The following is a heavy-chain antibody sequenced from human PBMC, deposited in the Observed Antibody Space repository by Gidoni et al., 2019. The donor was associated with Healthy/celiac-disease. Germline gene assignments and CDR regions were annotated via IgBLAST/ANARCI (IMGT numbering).Heavy chain of an antibody. Sequence: EVQLVESGGGLVKPGGSLRLSCAASGFTFSNAWMNWVRQAPGKGLEWVGRIKTKTDGGTTDYAAPVKGRFTISRDDSKNTLYLQMNSLKTEDTAVYYCTTDGNEWGAGMDVWGQGTTVTVSS. CDR1: GFTFSNAW. CDR2: IKTKTDGGTT. CDR3: TTDGNEWGAGMDV. J-gene: IGHJ6*02. D-gene: IGHD1-1*01. V-gene: IGHV3-15*07.